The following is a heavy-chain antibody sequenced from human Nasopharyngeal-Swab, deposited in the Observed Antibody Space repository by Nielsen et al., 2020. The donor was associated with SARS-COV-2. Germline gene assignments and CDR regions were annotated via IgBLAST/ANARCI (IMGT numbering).Heavy chain of an antibody. CDR3: AKDYGYCSSTSCYLWNAFDI. J-gene: IGHJ3*02. CDR2: ISWNSGSI. Sequence: GGSLRLSCAASGFTFDDYAMHWVRQAPGKGLEWVSGISWNSGSIGYADSVKGRFTISRDNAKNSLYLQMNSLRAEDTALYYCAKDYGYCSSTSCYLWNAFDIWGQGTMVTVPS. CDR1: GFTFDDYA. D-gene: IGHD2-2*03. V-gene: IGHV3-9*01.